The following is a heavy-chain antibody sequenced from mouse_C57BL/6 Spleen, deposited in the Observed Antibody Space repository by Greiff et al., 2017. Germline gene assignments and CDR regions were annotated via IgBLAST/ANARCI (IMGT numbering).Heavy chain of an antibody. CDR3: ARGSFLLSYAKDY. V-gene: IGHV1-81*01. Sequence: QVQLQQSGAELARPGASVKLSCKASGYTFTSYGISWVKQRTGQGLEWIGEIYPRSGDTYYNEKFKGKATLTVDKSSSTVYMELRSLTSEDSAVYFCARGSFLLSYAKDYWGQGTSVTVSS. J-gene: IGHJ4*01. CDR1: GYTFTSYG. CDR2: IYPRSGDT. D-gene: IGHD2-1*01.